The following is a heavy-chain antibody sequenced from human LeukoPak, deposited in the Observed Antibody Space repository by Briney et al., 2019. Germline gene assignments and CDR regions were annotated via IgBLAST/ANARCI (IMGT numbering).Heavy chain of an antibody. V-gene: IGHV1-46*01. CDR2: INPSGGST. CDR1: GYTFTSYY. J-gene: IGHJ4*02. Sequence: ASVKVSCKESGYTFTSYYIHWVRQAPGQGLEWMGLINPSGGSTTYAEKFQGRVTMTRDMFTNTVYMEVSSLRSEDTAIYYCARGVSNSASGLPTRYFDYWGQGALVTVSS. CDR3: ARGVSNSASGLPTRYFDY. D-gene: IGHD5-12*01.